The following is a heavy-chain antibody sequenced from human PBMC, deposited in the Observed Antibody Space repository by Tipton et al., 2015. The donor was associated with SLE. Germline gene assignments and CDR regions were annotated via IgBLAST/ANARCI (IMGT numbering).Heavy chain of an antibody. V-gene: IGHV4-61*08. Sequence: TLSLTCTVSGCSISSSDHYWSWIRQHPGTGLEWIGYIYTSGSTNYNPPLKSRVTISVDTSKNQFSLKLGSVTAADTAVYYCAYYDFWSGGDYWGQGTLVTVSS. CDR1: GCSISSSDHY. CDR2: IYTSGST. CDR3: AYYDFWSGGDY. J-gene: IGHJ4*02. D-gene: IGHD3-3*01.